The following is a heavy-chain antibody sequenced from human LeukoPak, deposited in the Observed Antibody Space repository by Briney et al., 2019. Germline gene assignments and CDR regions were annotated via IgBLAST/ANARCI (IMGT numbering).Heavy chain of an antibody. D-gene: IGHD1-14*01. Sequence: PGGSLRLSCAASGFTFNTYTMNWVRQAPGKGLEWVSSITASSTAIYSADSVKGRFTISRDNAKNFLYLQMNSLRAEDTAVYYCAKKYNTGLDPWGQGTLVTVSS. CDR1: GFTFNTYT. CDR3: AKKYNTGLDP. CDR2: ITASSTAI. V-gene: IGHV3-21*04. J-gene: IGHJ5*02.